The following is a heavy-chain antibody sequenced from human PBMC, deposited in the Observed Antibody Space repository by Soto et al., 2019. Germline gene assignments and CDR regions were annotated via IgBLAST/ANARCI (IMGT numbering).Heavy chain of an antibody. D-gene: IGHD3-3*01. Sequence: GGSLRLSCAASGFTFSSYAMSWVRQAPGKGLEWVSAISGSGGSTYYADSVKGRFTISRDNSKDTLYLQMNSLRAEDTAVYYCSKRRYYDFWSGSWFDPWGQGTLVTVSS. V-gene: IGHV3-23*01. CDR1: GFTFSSYA. J-gene: IGHJ5*02. CDR3: SKRRYYDFWSGSWFDP. CDR2: ISGSGGST.